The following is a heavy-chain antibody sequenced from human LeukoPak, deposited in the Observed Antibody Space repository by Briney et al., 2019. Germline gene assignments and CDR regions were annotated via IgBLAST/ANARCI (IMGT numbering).Heavy chain of an antibody. J-gene: IGHJ4*02. D-gene: IGHD6-19*01. CDR3: ARDDRYSSAWYDEDYHFDY. Sequence: ASVKVSCKASGFTFTDYYMHWVRQAPGQGPEWMGWINPNSGGTNYAQKFQGRVTMTRDTSISTAYMELSRLRSDDTAVYYCARDDRYSSAWYDEDYHFDYWGQGTLVTVSS. CDR1: GFTFTDYY. CDR2: INPNSGGT. V-gene: IGHV1-2*02.